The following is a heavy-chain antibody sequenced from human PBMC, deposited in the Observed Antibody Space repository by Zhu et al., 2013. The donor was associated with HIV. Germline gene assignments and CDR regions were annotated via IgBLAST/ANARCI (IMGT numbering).Heavy chain of an antibody. V-gene: IGHV1-46*01. J-gene: IGHJ4*02. D-gene: IGHD3-10*01. CDR2: INPSGGST. CDR1: GYIFTGYY. Sequence: QVQLVQSGAEVKKPGASVKVSCKASGYIFTGYYIHWVRQAPGQGLEWMGIINPSGGSTRYAQKFQGRITLTRDTSTSTVYMELSSLRSEDTAVYYCARDPPRGVVRESFDYWAREPWSPSPQ. CDR3: ARDPPRGVVRESFDY.